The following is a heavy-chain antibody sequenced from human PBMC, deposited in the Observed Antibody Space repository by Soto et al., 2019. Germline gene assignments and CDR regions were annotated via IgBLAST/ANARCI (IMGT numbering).Heavy chain of an antibody. CDR3: RRLDGLATIPYYFAY. CDR1: GGTIGNRGRY. V-gene: IGHV4-39*01. CDR2: VYYSGST. Sequence: SETLRVPRTVAGGTIGNRGRYWIWKRQAPGKGLEWIGSVYYSGSTSYNPSLESRVTISVDKSKNQFSLKLMSLSAAATAVYYCRRLDGLATIPYYFAYWRQGALVTVSP. J-gene: IGHJ4*02.